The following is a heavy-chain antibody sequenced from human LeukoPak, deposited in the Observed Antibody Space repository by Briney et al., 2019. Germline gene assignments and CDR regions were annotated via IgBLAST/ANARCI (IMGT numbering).Heavy chain of an antibody. CDR2: IASNTDGGTT. J-gene: IGHJ4*02. D-gene: IGHD1-7*01. CDR3: TTRTTTTIY. V-gene: IGHV3-15*07. CDR1: HFTFTNRW. Sequence: GGSLRLSCAASHFTFTNRWMNWVRQAPGKGLEWVGRIASNTDGGTTDYAAPVKGRFTISRDDSKNALYLQMNSLKTEDTALYYCTTRTTTTIYWGQGTLVTVSS.